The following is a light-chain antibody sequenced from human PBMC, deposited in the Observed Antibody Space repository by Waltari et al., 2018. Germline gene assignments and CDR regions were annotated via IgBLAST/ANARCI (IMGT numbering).Light chain of an antibody. V-gene: IGLV3-19*01. J-gene: IGLJ3*02. CDR2: GDN. CDR1: SPRRYY. Sequence: SSALTHDPTMSVALGQTVSITFQGDSPRRYYASWYKQRPGQAPILFLYGDNNRPSGVPDRFSGTTSGKTASLTITGAQAEDEADYYCLSRDTTATRVFGGGTRLTV. CDR3: LSRDTTATRV.